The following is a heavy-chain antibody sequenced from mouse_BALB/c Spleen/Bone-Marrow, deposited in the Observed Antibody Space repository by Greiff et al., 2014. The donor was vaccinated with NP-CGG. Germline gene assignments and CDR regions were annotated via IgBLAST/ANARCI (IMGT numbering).Heavy chain of an antibody. CDR3: ARAMDY. J-gene: IGHJ4*01. CDR1: GYTFSSYW. CDR2: ILPGSGGT. Sequence: QVQLKQSGAELMKPGASVKISCKATGYTFSSYWIEWVKQRPGHGLEWIGEILPGSGGTNYTEKFKGKATFTADTSSNTAYVQLNSLTAEDSAVYYGARAMDYWGQGTPVTVSA. V-gene: IGHV1-9*01.